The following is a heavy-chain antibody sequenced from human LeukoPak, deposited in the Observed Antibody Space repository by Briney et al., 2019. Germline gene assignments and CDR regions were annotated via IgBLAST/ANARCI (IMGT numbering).Heavy chain of an antibody. V-gene: IGHV1-18*01. CDR1: GYSFVLYG. CDR2: ISTYNGNT. J-gene: IGHJ3*02. Sequence: ASVKVSCKASGYSFVLYGISWVRQAPGQGPEWMGWISTYNGNTKYAQKFQGRVTMTTDTSTSTAYMELRSLRSDDTAVYYCARNLWFGESSDAFDMWGQGTMVTVSS. CDR3: ARNLWFGESSDAFDM. D-gene: IGHD3-10*01.